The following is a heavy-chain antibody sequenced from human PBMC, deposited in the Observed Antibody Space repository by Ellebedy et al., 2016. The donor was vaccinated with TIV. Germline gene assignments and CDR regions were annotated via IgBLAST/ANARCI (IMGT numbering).Heavy chain of an antibody. Sequence: GESLKISCVASEFIVSRNYMSWVRQAPGRGLEWVSILYSGGSTYYADSVKGRFTISRDNSKNTLYLQMNSLRAEDTAVYYCARDTGGYYDSGGYDYWGQGTLVTVSS. CDR2: LYSGGST. CDR3: ARDTGGYYDSGGYDY. J-gene: IGHJ4*02. D-gene: IGHD3-22*01. CDR1: EFIVSRNY. V-gene: IGHV3-53*01.